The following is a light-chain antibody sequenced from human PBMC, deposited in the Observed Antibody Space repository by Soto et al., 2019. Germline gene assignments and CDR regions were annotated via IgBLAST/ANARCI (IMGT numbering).Light chain of an antibody. V-gene: IGLV1-40*01. CDR2: EVS. CDR1: SSNIGAGSD. CDR3: SSYPSSSINYV. Sequence: QSVLTQPPSVSGAPGQRVTISCTGSSSNIGAGSDVHWYQQHPGKAPKLMIYEVSNRPSGVSNRFSGSKSGNTASLTISGLQAEDEADYYCSSYPSSSINYVFGTGTKVTVL. J-gene: IGLJ1*01.